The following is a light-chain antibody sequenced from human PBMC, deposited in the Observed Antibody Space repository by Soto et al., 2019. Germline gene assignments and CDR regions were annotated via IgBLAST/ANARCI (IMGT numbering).Light chain of an antibody. CDR3: QQYASSPRT. CDR2: GVS. CDR1: QSLSSRN. V-gene: IGKV3-20*01. J-gene: IGKJ1*01. Sequence: STLSSSPWKRATLSGMASQSLSSRNLAWYQQKPGQAPRPLIYGVSSRATGIPDRCSGSGSGTDFSLTISCLELEDVVLYYCQQYASSPRTYGEGSKVDI.